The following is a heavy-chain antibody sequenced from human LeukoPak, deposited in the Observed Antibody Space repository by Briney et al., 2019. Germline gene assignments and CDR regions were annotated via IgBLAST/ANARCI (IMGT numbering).Heavy chain of an antibody. D-gene: IGHD2-2*01. CDR1: GYTFTSYS. Sequence: ASVKVSCKTSGYTFTSYSLTWVRQAPGEGLEWMGWISAYNGNTNYAQKLQGRVTMTTDTSTSTAYMELRSLRSDDTAVYYCARVDIVVVPAAISRYFDYWGQGTLVTVSS. CDR3: ARVDIVVVPAAISRYFDY. J-gene: IGHJ4*02. V-gene: IGHV1-18*01. CDR2: ISAYNGNT.